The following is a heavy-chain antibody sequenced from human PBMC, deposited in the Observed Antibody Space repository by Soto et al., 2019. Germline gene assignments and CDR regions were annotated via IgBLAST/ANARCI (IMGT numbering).Heavy chain of an antibody. J-gene: IGHJ3*02. CDR3: AKDLYSSSSKDAFDI. CDR1: GFTFSSYA. D-gene: IGHD6-6*01. V-gene: IGHV3-23*01. CDR2: ISGGGGAT. Sequence: EVQLLESGGGLVQPGGSLRLSCTASGFTFSSYAMSWVRQAPGKGLEWVSGISGGGGATYYADSVKGRFTISRDNSKNTLYLQMNSLRAEDTAVYYCAKDLYSSSSKDAFDIRGQGTMVTVSS.